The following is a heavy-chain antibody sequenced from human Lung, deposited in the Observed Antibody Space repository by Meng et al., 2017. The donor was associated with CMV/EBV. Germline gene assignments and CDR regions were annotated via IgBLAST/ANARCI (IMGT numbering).Heavy chain of an antibody. Sequence: LSCSVSGVSVSNDDYHWSWIRQSPGKGLEWIGQLYSTGTDTFNPSLMSRVTISKDTSKNRFSLTLTSVTAADTAVYFCVAYLVGIGGRGYWGQGGMVTVSS. J-gene: IGHJ4*02. CDR3: VAYLVGIGGRGY. CDR1: GVSVSNDDYH. CDR2: LYSTGTD. D-gene: IGHD1-26*01. V-gene: IGHV4-61*08.